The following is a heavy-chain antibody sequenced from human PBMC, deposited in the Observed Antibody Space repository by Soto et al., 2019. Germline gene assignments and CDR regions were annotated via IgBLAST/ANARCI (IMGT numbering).Heavy chain of an antibody. CDR2: LYNSGST. D-gene: IGHD6-13*01. CDR1: GVSISNSY. V-gene: IGHV4-59*08. CDR3: ARVLEQQLPSGIWFDP. Sequence: SSETLSLTCTVSGVSISNSYWSWSRQLPGKGLEWIGCLYNSGSTIYNPSLKSRVTISVDASKNQFSLKLYSVTAADTAVYYCARVLEQQLPSGIWFDPWGQGTLVTVSS. J-gene: IGHJ5*02.